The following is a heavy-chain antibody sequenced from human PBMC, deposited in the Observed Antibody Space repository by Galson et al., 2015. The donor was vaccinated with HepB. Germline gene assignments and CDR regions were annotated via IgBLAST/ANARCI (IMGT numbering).Heavy chain of an antibody. D-gene: IGHD4-11*01. CDR1: GYTLTELS. V-gene: IGHV1-24*01. Sequence: SVKVSCKVSGYTLTELSMDWVRQAPGKGLEWMGGFDPEHGKRIYARRFQGRVTMAEDTSTDTAYMELSSLTSEDTAVYYCATDLGKTTVTTPWGQGTLVTVSS. J-gene: IGHJ5*02. CDR2: FDPEHGKR. CDR3: ATDLGKTTVTTP.